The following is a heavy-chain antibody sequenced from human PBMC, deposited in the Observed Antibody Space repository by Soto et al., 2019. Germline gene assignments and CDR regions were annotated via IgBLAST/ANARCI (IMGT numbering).Heavy chain of an antibody. CDR3: ARDHIAAAGGGYYYYGMDV. V-gene: IGHV4-61*01. CDR1: GGSVSSGSYY. J-gene: IGHJ6*02. D-gene: IGHD6-13*01. CDR2: IYYSGST. Sequence: SETLSLTCTVSGGSVSSGSYYWSWIRQPPGKRLEWIGYIYYSGSTNYNPSLKSRVTISVDTSKNQFSLKLSSVTAADTAVYYCARDHIAAAGGGYYYYGMDVWGQGTTVTVSS.